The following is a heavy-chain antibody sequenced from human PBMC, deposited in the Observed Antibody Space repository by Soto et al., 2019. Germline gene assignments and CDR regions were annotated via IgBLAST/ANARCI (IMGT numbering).Heavy chain of an antibody. CDR1: GGSIRSGGYY. Sequence: SETLSLTCTVSGGSIRSGGYYWSWFWQHPRKGLEWFWYIYYSGSTFYIPSPKSRVACSVDTSKNQFSLKLSSVTVGDTAVYYCARASGNWGSGYWGQGTLVTVSS. J-gene: IGHJ4*02. D-gene: IGHD7-27*01. V-gene: IGHV4-31*03. CDR2: IYYSGST. CDR3: ARASGNWGSGY.